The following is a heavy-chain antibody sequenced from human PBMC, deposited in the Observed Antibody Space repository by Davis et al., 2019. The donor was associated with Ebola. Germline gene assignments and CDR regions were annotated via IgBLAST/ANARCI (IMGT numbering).Heavy chain of an antibody. V-gene: IGHV3-48*01. CDR1: GFTFSSYS. CDR3: TSTGSGWYVGEFDY. J-gene: IGHJ4*02. CDR2: ISSSSSTI. D-gene: IGHD6-19*01. Sequence: GESLKISCAASGFTFSSYSMNWVRQAPGKGLEWVSYISSSSSTIYYADSVKGRFTISRDDSKNTLYLQMNSLKTEDTAVYYCTSTGSGWYVGEFDYWGQGTLVTVSS.